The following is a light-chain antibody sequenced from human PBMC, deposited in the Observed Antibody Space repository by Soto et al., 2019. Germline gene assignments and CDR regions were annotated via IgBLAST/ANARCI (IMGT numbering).Light chain of an antibody. CDR2: SHN. CDR1: SSNIGRNY. V-gene: IGLV1-47*02. Sequence: QSALPQTPSVSGTPGQTVTISCSGSSSNIGRNYVYWYQQLPGAAPKLLMYSHNIRPSGVPDRFSASTSGTSASLVISGLRSEDEADYHCATWYDDVSGVVFGGGTLLTVL. J-gene: IGLJ2*01. CDR3: ATWYDDVSGVV.